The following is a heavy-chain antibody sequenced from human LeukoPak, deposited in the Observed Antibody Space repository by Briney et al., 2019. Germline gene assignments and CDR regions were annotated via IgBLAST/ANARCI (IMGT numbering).Heavy chain of an antibody. Sequence: GGSLRLSCAASGFTVSSNYMSWVRQAPGKGLEWVSVIYSGGSTYYADSVKGRFTISRDNSKNTLYLQMNSLRAEDTAVYYCARDGGDCYKPKGMCYYGMDVWGQGTTVTVSS. D-gene: IGHD2-21*02. CDR3: ARDGGDCYKPKGMCYYGMDV. J-gene: IGHJ6*02. V-gene: IGHV3-53*01. CDR1: GFTVSSNY. CDR2: IYSGGST.